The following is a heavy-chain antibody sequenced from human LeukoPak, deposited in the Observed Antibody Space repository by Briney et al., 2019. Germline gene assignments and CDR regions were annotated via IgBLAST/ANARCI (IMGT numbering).Heavy chain of an antibody. CDR3: ARDKYSSGWYYYFDY. J-gene: IGHJ4*02. Sequence: GGSLRLSCAASGFTVSSNYVSWVRQAPGKGLEWVSVIYSGGSTYYADSVKGRFTISRDNSKNTLYLQMNSLRAEDTAVYYCARDKYSSGWYYYFDYWGQGTLVTVSS. CDR2: IYSGGST. V-gene: IGHV3-66*01. CDR1: GFTVSSNY. D-gene: IGHD6-19*01.